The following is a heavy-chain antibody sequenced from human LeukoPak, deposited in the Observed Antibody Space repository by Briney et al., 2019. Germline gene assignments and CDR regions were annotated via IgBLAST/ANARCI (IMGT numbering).Heavy chain of an antibody. CDR3: ARVSGLEGVQH. V-gene: IGHV1-8*01. D-gene: IGHD1-1*01. CDR1: GYSFTSFD. CDR2: MNPNSGNT. J-gene: IGHJ1*01. Sequence: ASVKVSCKASGYSFTSFDINWVRQATGQGLEWMGWMNPNSGNTGYAQKFQGRVTITRNTSISTAYMELSSLRSEDTAVYYCARVSGLEGVQHWGQGTLVTVSS.